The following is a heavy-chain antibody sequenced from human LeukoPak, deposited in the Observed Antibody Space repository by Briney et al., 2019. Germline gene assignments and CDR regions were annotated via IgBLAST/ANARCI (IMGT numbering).Heavy chain of an antibody. D-gene: IGHD3-16*02. V-gene: IGHV3-15*01. Sequence: GGSLRLSCAASGFTFSNAWMSWVRQAPGKGLEWVGRIKSKTDGGTTDYAAPVKGRFTISRDDSKNTLYLQMNSLKTEDTAVYYCTTAPGYYDYVWGSYQEYWGQGTLVTASS. J-gene: IGHJ4*02. CDR1: GFTFSNAW. CDR2: IKSKTDGGTT. CDR3: TTAPGYYDYVWGSYQEY.